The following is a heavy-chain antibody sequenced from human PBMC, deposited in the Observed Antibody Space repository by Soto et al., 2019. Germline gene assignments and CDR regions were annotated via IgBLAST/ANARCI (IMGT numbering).Heavy chain of an antibody. Sequence: GGSLRLSCAASGFTFDDYAMHWVRQAPGKGLEWVSGISWNSGSIGYADSVKGRFTISRGNAKNSLYLQMNSLRAEATGWYYGSKDMSGLGGLGLILPNRNYSYLDVWGKGTTVTVSS. CDR1: GFTFDDYA. J-gene: IGHJ6*03. D-gene: IGHD2-15*01. V-gene: IGHV3-9*01. CDR3: SKDMSGLGGLGLILPNRNYSYLDV. CDR2: ISWNSGSI.